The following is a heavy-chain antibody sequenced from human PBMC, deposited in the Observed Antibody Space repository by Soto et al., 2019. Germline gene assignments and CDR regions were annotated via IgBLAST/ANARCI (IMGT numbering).Heavy chain of an antibody. CDR2: IIPIFGTA. D-gene: IGHD3-22*01. CDR1: GGTFSSYA. J-gene: IGHJ4*02. V-gene: IGHV1-69*13. Sequence: SVKVSCKASGGTFSSYAISWVRQAPGQGLEWMGGIIPIFGTANYAQKFQGRVTITADESTSTAYMELSSLRSEDAAVYYCASRRYYYDTSFDYWGQGTLVTVSS. CDR3: ASRRYYYDTSFDY.